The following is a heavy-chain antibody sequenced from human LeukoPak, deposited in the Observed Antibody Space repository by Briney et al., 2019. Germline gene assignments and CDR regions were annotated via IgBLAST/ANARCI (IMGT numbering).Heavy chain of an antibody. CDR3: ANSYDILTGYYGFDH. J-gene: IGHJ5*02. CDR1: GFPFSSYG. CDR2: ISYDGSNK. V-gene: IGHV3-30*18. Sequence: GSLRLSCAASGFPFSSYGMHWVRQAPGKGLERVAVISYDGSNKYYADSVKGRFTISRDNSKNTLYLQMNSLRAEDTAVYYCANSYDILTGYYGFDHWGQGTLVTVSS. D-gene: IGHD3-9*01.